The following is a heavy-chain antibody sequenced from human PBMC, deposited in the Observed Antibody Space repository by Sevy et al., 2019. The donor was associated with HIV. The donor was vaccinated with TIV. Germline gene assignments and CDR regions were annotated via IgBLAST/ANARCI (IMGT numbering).Heavy chain of an antibody. V-gene: IGHV3-30-3*01. Sequence: GGSLRLSCAASGFTFSSYAMHWVRQAPGKGPEWVAVISYDGSNKYYADSVKGRFTISRDNSKNTLYLQMNSLRAEDTAVYYCARPGGAAAGPYAFDIWGQGTIVTVSS. D-gene: IGHD6-13*01. CDR3: ARPGGAAAGPYAFDI. CDR2: ISYDGSNK. J-gene: IGHJ3*02. CDR1: GFTFSSYA.